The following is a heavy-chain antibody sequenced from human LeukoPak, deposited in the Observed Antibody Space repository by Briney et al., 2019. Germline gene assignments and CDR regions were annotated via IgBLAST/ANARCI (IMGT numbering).Heavy chain of an antibody. D-gene: IGHD3-10*01. Sequence: PGGSLRLSCAASGFTFSSYSMNWVRQAPGKGLEWVSYISSSSSTIYYADSVKGRFTIPRDNAKNSLYLQMNSLRAEDTAVYYCAREPRGAYFDYWGQGTLVTVSS. J-gene: IGHJ4*02. CDR2: ISSSSSTI. CDR1: GFTFSSYS. V-gene: IGHV3-48*01. CDR3: AREPRGAYFDY.